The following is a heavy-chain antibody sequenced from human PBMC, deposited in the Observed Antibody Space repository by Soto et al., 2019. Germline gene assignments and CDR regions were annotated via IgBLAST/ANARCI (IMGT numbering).Heavy chain of an antibody. Sequence: QVQLQESGPGLVKPSQTLSLTCTVSGGSISSGDYYWSWIRQSPGKGLEWIGYIYYSGTTYYNPSLNCRVTISVHTPNHHFSLKLSSVTAADTAVYYCPRAVFGGYGMDVWGQGTTVTVSS. CDR1: GGSISSGDYY. D-gene: IGHD3-3*01. CDR2: IYYSGTT. CDR3: PRAVFGGYGMDV. V-gene: IGHV4-30-4*01. J-gene: IGHJ6*02.